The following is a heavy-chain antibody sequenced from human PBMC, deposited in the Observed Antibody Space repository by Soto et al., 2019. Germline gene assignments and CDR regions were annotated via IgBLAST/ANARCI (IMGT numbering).Heavy chain of an antibody. D-gene: IGHD6-19*01. CDR1: GNSIIGYY. CDR2: IHYSVSA. CDR3: ARGVGGSGLNWFDP. J-gene: IGHJ5*02. V-gene: IGHV4-59*12. Sequence: SETLSLTCTFSGNSIIGYYWTWIRQSPERGLEWIGYIHYSVSANYNPSLNSRLTMSVDRSKSQFSMKLASVTAADTAVYYCARGVGGSGLNWFDPSGQGTLVTVSS.